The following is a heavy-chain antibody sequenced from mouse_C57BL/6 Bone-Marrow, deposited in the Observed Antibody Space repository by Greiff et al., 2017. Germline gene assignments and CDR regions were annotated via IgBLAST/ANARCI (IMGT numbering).Heavy chain of an antibody. Sequence: VQLQQPGAELVKPGASVKLSCKASGYTFTSYWMHWVKQRPGQGLEWIGMIHPNSGSTNYNEKFQSKATLTVDKSSSTAYMQLSILTSEDSAVYFCAKGYDSSSSLAMDYWGQGTSVTVSS. CDR3: AKGYDSSSSLAMDY. J-gene: IGHJ4*01. CDR2: IHPNSGST. D-gene: IGHD1-1*01. CDR1: GYTFTSYW. V-gene: IGHV1-64*01.